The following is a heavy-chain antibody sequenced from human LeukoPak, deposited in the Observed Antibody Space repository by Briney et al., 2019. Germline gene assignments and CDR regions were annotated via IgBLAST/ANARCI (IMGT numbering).Heavy chain of an antibody. D-gene: IGHD3-10*01. V-gene: IGHV3-74*03. CDR2: IKSDGSVT. CDR1: GFTFSGYW. J-gene: IGHJ4*02. CDR3: VNYGWGRPA. Sequence: GGSLRLSCAASGFTFSGYWMHWVRQAPGKGLVWVSRIKSDGSVTTYADSVKGRFTISRDNAKNMLYLQMNSLRAEDTAVYYCVNYGWGRPAWGQGTLVTVSS.